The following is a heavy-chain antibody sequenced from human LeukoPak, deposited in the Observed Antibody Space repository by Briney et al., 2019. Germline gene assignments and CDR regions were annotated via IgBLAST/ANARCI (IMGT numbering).Heavy chain of an antibody. CDR2: INHSEGT. D-gene: IGHD6-13*01. CDR1: GGSFSGYH. CDR3: ARDGYSSSWYGAGDAFDI. V-gene: IGHV4-34*01. Sequence: SETLSLTCAVYGGSFSGYHWSWIRQPPGKGLEWIGEINHSEGTNYNPSLKSRVTISVDTSKNQFSLKLSSVTAADTAVYYCARDGYSSSWYGAGDAFDIWGQGTMVTVSS. J-gene: IGHJ3*02.